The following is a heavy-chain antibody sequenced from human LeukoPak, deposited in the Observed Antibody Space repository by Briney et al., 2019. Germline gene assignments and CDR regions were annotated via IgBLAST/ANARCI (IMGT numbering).Heavy chain of an antibody. D-gene: IGHD5-12*01. J-gene: IGHJ6*03. CDR1: GGTISSFY. Sequence: WETLSLTCTVSGGTISSFYWSWIRQPAGKGLEWVGRIYTGGSTIYNPSLMSRVTISFNKTKNQFPHKLSSEPAADRAVYYCARERGYSADHPSYYYYYMAVWGKGTTVTLSS. V-gene: IGHV4-4*07. CDR2: IYTGGST. CDR3: ARERGYSADHPSYYYYYMAV.